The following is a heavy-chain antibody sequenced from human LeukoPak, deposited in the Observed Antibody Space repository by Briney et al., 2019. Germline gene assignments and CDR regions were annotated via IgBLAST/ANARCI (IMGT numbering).Heavy chain of an antibody. CDR1: GFIFSSYN. CDR3: AKDRGATQGLSPDRYFDL. D-gene: IGHD6-19*01. V-gene: IGHV3-21*01. Sequence: GGSLRLSCAASGFIFSSYNMNWVRQAPGKGLEWVSSISSSSTYIYYADSVKGRFTISRDNAKNALYLQMNSLRAEDTAVYYCAKDRGATQGLSPDRYFDLWGRGTLVTVSS. J-gene: IGHJ2*01. CDR2: ISSSSTYI.